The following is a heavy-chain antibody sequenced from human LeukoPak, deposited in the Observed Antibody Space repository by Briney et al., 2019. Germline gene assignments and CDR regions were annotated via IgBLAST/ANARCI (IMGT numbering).Heavy chain of an antibody. CDR2: INPSGVST. Sequence: ASVKVSCKASGYTFTNYYMNWVRQAPGQGLEWMGIINPSGVSTIYAQKFQGRVTMTSDTSTSTVHMELSSLRSEDTAVYYCARGDDSWYFDVWGRGTLVTVSS. CDR3: ARGDDSWYFDV. J-gene: IGHJ2*01. CDR1: GYTFTNYY. D-gene: IGHD3-22*01. V-gene: IGHV1-46*01.